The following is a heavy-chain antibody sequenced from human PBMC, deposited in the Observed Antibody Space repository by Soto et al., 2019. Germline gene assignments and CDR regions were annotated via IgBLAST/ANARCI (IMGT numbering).Heavy chain of an antibody. D-gene: IGHD3-16*01. V-gene: IGHV2-5*02. CDR2: IYWDDDK. CDR3: AHRVLRTVFGLVTTTAIYFDF. J-gene: IGHJ4*02. CDR1: GFSLTTSEVG. Sequence: QITLNESGPTQVKPRQTLTLTCTFSGFSLTTSEVGVGWIRQSPGKAPEWLALIYWDDDKRYSPSLKRRLTITKDTPKNQVVLTMADLDPADTATYYCAHRVLRTVFGLVTTTAIYFDFWGQGTPVAVSS.